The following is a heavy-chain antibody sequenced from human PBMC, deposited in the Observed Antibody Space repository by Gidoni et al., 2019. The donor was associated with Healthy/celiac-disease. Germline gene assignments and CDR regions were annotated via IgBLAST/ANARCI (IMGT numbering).Heavy chain of an antibody. CDR1: GGTFSSYT. Sequence: QVQLVQSGAEVKKPGSSVKVSCKASGGTFSSYTISWVRQAPGQGLEWMGRIIPILGIANYAQKFQGRVTITADKSTSTAYMELSSLRSEDTAVYYCASSSYSSSPGTFDYWGQGTLVTVSS. CDR3: ASSSYSSSPGTFDY. J-gene: IGHJ4*02. CDR2: IIPILGIA. D-gene: IGHD6-6*01. V-gene: IGHV1-69*02.